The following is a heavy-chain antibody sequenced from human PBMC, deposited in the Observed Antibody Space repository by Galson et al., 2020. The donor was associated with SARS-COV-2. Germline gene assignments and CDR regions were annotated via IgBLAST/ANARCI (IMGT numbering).Heavy chain of an antibody. J-gene: IGHJ6*02. CDR3: ARQAAECSLGVCRHHYCAPMDV. CDR2: FYQDGTS. Sequence: SETLSLTCAVSGISVKRGHFWGWIRQPPGKGLEWIGNFYQDGTSYYNPSLKSRVTISIDTSTNLFSLRLKSVTAADTAVYYCARQAAECSLGVCRHHYCAPMDVWGQGTTVIVSS. D-gene: IGHD2-8*01. CDR1: GISVKRGHF. V-gene: IGHV4-38-2*01.